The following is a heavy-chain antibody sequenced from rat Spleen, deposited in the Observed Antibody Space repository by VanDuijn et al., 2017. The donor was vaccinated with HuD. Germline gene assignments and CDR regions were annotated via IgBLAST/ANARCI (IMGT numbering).Heavy chain of an antibody. CDR2: ISTGGGNT. D-gene: IGHD1-2*01. Sequence: EVQLVESGGGLVPPGRSMKLSCSASGFTFSDYCMTWVRQAPTKSLDWVASISTGGGNTYYRDSVKGRFTISRDNAKSTLYLQMVSLRSEDTATYYCTTGTIAAPYWYFDFWGPGTMVTVSS. V-gene: IGHV5-25*01. CDR1: GFTFSDYC. J-gene: IGHJ1*01. CDR3: TTGTIAAPYWYFDF.